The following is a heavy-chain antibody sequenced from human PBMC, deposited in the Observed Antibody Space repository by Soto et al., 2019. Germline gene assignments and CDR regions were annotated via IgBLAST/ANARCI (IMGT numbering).Heavy chain of an antibody. CDR2: IYSGGST. J-gene: IGHJ6*02. CDR1: GFTFSSYA. Sequence: GGSLRLSCAASGFTFSSYAMSWVRQAPGKGLEWVSVIYSGGSTYYADSVKGRFTISRDNSKNTLYLQMNSLRAEDTAVYYCAREGELLLPNYYYYGMDVWGQGTTVTVS. CDR3: AREGELLLPNYYYYGMDV. D-gene: IGHD1-26*01. V-gene: IGHV3-66*01.